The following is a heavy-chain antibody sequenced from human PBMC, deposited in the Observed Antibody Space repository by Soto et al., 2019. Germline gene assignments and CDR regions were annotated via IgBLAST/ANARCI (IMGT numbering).Heavy chain of an antibody. J-gene: IGHJ5*02. Sequence: SETLSLTCSVSGGTISGYYWPFIRQPAGKGLEGIGRIYSRGNTKYNPSLQSRVTMSLDTANNHFSLRLTAFTAADTAVYYCARGQRFSDWFAPWGQGTLVTASS. CDR1: GGTISGYY. D-gene: IGHD3-3*01. CDR3: ARGQRFSDWFAP. V-gene: IGHV4-4*07. CDR2: IYSRGNT.